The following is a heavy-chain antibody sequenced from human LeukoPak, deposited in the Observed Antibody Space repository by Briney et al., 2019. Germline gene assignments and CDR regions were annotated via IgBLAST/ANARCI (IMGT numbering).Heavy chain of an antibody. CDR1: GVSFSGYY. J-gene: IGHJ6*03. CDR2: INHSGST. CDR3: ASLASGYCSSTSCYKFPYYYYYMDV. D-gene: IGHD2-2*02. V-gene: IGHV4-34*01. Sequence: SETLSLTCAVYGVSFSGYYWSWIRQPPGKGLEWIGEINHSGSTNYNPSLKSRVTISVDTSKNQFSLKLSSVTAADTAVYYCASLASGYCSSTSCYKFPYYYYYMDVWGKGTTVTVSS.